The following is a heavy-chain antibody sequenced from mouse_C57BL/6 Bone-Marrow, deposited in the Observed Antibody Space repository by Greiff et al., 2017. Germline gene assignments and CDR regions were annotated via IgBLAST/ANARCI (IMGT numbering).Heavy chain of an antibody. CDR1: GYTFTDYY. D-gene: IGHD1-1*01. J-gene: IGHJ1*03. V-gene: IGHV1-19*01. CDR3: ARCITTVRSWYFDV. Sequence: EVQLQQSGPVLVKPGASVKMSCKASGYTFTDYYMNWVKQSPGKSLEWIGVINPYNGGTSYNQKFKGKATLTVDKSSSTAYMELNSLTSEDSAVYYCARCITTVRSWYFDVWGTGTTVTVSS. CDR2: INPYNGGT.